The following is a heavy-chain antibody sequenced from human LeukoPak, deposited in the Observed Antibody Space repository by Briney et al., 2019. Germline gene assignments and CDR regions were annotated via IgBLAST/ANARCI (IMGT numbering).Heavy chain of an antibody. J-gene: IGHJ6*02. D-gene: IGHD3-22*01. Sequence: ASVKVSCKASGYTFTSYGISWVRQAPAQGLEWMGWISAYNGNTNYAQKLQGRVTMTTDTSTSTAYMELRSLRSDDTAVYYCARDVDYYDSSGYYYVVSDYYYYGMDVWGQGTTVTVSS. CDR2: ISAYNGNT. CDR1: GYTFTSYG. CDR3: ARDVDYYDSSGYYYVVSDYYYYGMDV. V-gene: IGHV1-18*01.